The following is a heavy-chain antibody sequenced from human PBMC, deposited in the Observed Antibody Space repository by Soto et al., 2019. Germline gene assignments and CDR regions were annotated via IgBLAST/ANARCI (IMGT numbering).Heavy chain of an antibody. Sequence: QVQLEQSGAEVKKPGASVKVSCKASGYTFTSYGISWVRQAPGQGLEWMGWISAYNGKTNYTQKIQGRVTMTTDTSTSTAYMELRSLRSDDTAVYYCARLTMAQVAFDIWGQGKMVTVSS. CDR3: ARLTMAQVAFDI. D-gene: IGHD3-10*01. V-gene: IGHV1-18*01. J-gene: IGHJ3*02. CDR2: ISAYNGKT. CDR1: GYTFTSYG.